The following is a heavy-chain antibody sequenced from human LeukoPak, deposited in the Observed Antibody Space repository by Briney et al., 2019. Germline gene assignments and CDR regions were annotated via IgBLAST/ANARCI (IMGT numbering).Heavy chain of an antibody. CDR1: GYTFTSYD. V-gene: IGHV1-8*01. J-gene: IGHJ5*02. D-gene: IGHD3-9*01. Sequence: ASVKVSCKASGYTFTSYDINWVRQATGQGLEWMGWMNPNSGNTGYAQKFQGRVTMTRNTSISTAYMELSSLRSEDTAVYYCARGLVLRYFDWLSVVAGGPERFDPWGQGTLVTVSS. CDR2: MNPNSGNT. CDR3: ARGLVLRYFDWLSVVAGGPERFDP.